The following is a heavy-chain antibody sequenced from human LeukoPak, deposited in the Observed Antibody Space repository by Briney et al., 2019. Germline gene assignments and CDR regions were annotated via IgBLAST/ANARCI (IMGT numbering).Heavy chain of an antibody. D-gene: IGHD5-24*01. CDR1: GFSFNRRG. J-gene: IGHJ1*01. CDR2: MYITGST. CDR3: ARGDGYNDAEYLQH. Sequence: GGSLRLSCATSGFSFNRRGMNWVRHPPGKGLEWVSAMYITGSTHYADSVKGRFTISRDNSKKTLYLQMNSLRVEDTAVYYCARGDGYNDAEYLQHWGQGTLVTVS. V-gene: IGHV3-66*01.